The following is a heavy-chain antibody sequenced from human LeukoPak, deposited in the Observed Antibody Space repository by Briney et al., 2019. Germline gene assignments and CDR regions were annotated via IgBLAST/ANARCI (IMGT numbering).Heavy chain of an antibody. Sequence: PGGSLRLSCAASGFTFTSYNMHWVRQVSGKGLVWVSRITTGVSTTMYADSVKGRFTISRDNAKNTVHLQMSSLRAEDTAIYYCARGYYCDPVAFDYWGQGTLVTVSS. CDR3: ARGYYCDPVAFDY. CDR1: GFTFTSYN. J-gene: IGHJ4*02. V-gene: IGHV3-74*03. D-gene: IGHD2-21*01. CDR2: ITTGVSTT.